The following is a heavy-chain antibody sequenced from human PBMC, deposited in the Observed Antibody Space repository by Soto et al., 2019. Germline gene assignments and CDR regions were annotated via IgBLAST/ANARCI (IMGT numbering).Heavy chain of an antibody. D-gene: IGHD2-2*01. CDR2: ISGGGSYI. J-gene: IGHJ6*01. V-gene: IGHV3-21*06. Sequence: PGGSLRLSWSASGFTFSDENMSWVRQVPGKGLEWVSGISGGGSYIFYADSVQGRFSISRDNPKNSLFLEMNSLRVEDTAVYYCARDSDCHSTSCFFPPHVWGQGTTVTVSS. CDR1: GFTFSDEN. CDR3: ARDSDCHSTSCFFPPHV.